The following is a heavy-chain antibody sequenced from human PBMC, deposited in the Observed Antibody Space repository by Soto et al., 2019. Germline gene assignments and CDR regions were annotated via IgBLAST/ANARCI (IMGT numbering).Heavy chain of an antibody. CDR2: INHSGST. CDR3: ARGFQLDSSVYHLDY. D-gene: IGHD3-22*01. J-gene: IGHJ4*02. V-gene: IGHV4-34*01. CDR1: GGSFSGYY. Sequence: QVQLQQWGAGLLKPSETLYVTCAVYGGSFSGYYWSWIRQPPGKGLEWIGEINHSGSTNYNPSLKNRVTISGDASKNQFTLKLSDVTAEDTAVYYCARGFQLDSSVYHLDYWGQGIMVTVSS.